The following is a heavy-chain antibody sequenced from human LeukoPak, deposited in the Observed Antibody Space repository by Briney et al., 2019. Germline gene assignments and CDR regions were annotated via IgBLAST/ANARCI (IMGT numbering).Heavy chain of an antibody. CDR2: ISSSSSYI. CDR1: GFTFSSYS. Sequence: GGSLRFSCAASGFTFSSYSMSWVRQAPGKGLEWVSSISSSSSYIYYADSVKGRFTISRDNAKNSLYLQMNSLRAEDTAVYYCASRGGFDPWGQGTLVTVSS. J-gene: IGHJ5*02. CDR3: ASRGGFDP. V-gene: IGHV3-21*01.